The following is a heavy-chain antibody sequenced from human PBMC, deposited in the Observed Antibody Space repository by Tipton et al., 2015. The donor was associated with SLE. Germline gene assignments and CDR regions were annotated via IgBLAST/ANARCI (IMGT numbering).Heavy chain of an antibody. CDR2: IYHSGST. D-gene: IGHD3-10*01. V-gene: IGHV4-38-2*02. CDR3: ASSSGYYGSGSLGGMDV. Sequence: TLSLTCTVSGYSISSGYYWGWIRQPPGRGLEWIGSIYHSGSTYYNPSLKSRVTISVDTSKNQFSLKLSSVTAADTAVYYCASSSGYYGSGSLGGMDVWGQGTTVTVSS. J-gene: IGHJ6*02. CDR1: GYSISSGYY.